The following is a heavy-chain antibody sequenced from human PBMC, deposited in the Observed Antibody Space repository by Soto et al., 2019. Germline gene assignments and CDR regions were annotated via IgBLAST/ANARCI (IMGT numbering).Heavy chain of an antibody. CDR3: ARYARGYEYYYDSSGYYAPFDY. J-gene: IGHJ4*02. CDR1: GFTFSSYS. Sequence: GGSLRLSCAASGFTFSSYSMNWVRQAPGKGLEWVSSISSSSSYIYYADSVKGRFTISRDNAKNSLYLQMNSLRAEDTAVYYCARYARGYEYYYDSSGYYAPFDYWGQGTLVTVSS. D-gene: IGHD3-22*01. V-gene: IGHV3-21*01. CDR2: ISSSSSYI.